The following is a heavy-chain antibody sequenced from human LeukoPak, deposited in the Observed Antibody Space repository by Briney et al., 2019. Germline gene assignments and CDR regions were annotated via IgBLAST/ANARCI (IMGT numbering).Heavy chain of an antibody. D-gene: IGHD5-24*01. CDR2: ISWISDTI. V-gene: IGHV3-9*01. Sequence: GGSLRLSCAASGFTFSSYAMHWVRQAPGKGLEWVSGISWISDTIAYADSVKGRFTISRDNAKNSLYLQMNSLRAEDTALYYCAKDISRWWLQLAADYWGQGTLVTVSS. CDR1: GFTFSSYA. J-gene: IGHJ4*02. CDR3: AKDISRWWLQLAADY.